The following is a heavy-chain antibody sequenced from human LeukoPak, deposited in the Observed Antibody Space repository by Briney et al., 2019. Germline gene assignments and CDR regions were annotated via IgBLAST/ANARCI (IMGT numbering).Heavy chain of an antibody. CDR3: QKPAYDILTGYYTLDY. CDR2: IDAGNGNT. CDR1: GYTFTSYA. D-gene: IGHD3-9*01. J-gene: IGHJ4*02. Sequence: ASVKVSCKASGYTFTSYAMHWVRQAPGQLLEWMGWIDAGNGNTKYSQKFQGRVTITRDTSASTAYMELSSLRSEDTVFFFKQKPAYDILTGYYTLDYWGQGTLVTVSS. V-gene: IGHV1-3*01.